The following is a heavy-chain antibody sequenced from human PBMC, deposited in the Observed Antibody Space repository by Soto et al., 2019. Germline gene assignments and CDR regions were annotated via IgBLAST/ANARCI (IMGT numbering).Heavy chain of an antibody. CDR3: ARAISAMIVEFDY. CDR2: IIPIFGTA. D-gene: IGHD3-22*01. CDR1: GGTFSSYA. Sequence: SVKVSCKASGGTFSSYAISWVRQAPGQGLEWMGGIIPIFGTANYAQKFQGRVTITADESTSTAYMELSSLRSEDTAVYYCARAISAMIVEFDYWGQGTLVTVSS. V-gene: IGHV1-69*13. J-gene: IGHJ4*02.